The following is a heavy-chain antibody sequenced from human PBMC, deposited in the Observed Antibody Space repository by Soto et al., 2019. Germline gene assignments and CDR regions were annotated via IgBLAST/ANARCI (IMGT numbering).Heavy chain of an antibody. CDR3: TTESLRYFDEEWY. J-gene: IGHJ4*02. V-gene: IGHV3-15*01. CDR1: GFTFTNAW. D-gene: IGHD3-9*01. Sequence: PGGSLRLSCAASGFTFTNAWMSWVRQAPGKGLEWVGRIKSKTDGGTTDYTAPEKGRITISRDDSKNTQYLQINSQKTEDTAVYYCTTESLRYFDEEWYWGQGTLVTVSS. CDR2: IKSKTDGGTT.